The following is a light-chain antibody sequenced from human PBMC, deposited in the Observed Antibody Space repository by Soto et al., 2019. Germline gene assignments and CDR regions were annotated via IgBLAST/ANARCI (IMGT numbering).Light chain of an antibody. CDR2: GAS. J-gene: IGKJ5*01. Sequence: DIQMTQSPSSLSASVGDRVTITCRASQSIKMYLNWYQQKPGKAPNLLIYGASTLQTGIPSRFSCSGSGTEFTLTINSLQHEDFATYYCQQSYTTPPITFGQGKRLEIK. CDR1: QSIKMY. V-gene: IGKV1-39*01. CDR3: QQSYTTPPIT.